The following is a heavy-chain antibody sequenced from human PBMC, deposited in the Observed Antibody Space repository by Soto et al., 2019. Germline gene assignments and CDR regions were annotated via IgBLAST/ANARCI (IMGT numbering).Heavy chain of an antibody. CDR1: GGSISSGGYY. D-gene: IGHD4-17*01. CDR2: IYYSGST. Sequence: QVQLQESGPGLVKPSQTLSLTCTVSGGSISSGGYYWSWIRQHPGKGLEWIGYIYYSGSTYYNPSLKSRXXIXVXXSKNQFSLKLSSVTAADTAVYYCARGPFGDYVIDYWGQGTLVTVSS. V-gene: IGHV4-31*03. CDR3: ARGPFGDYVIDY. J-gene: IGHJ4*02.